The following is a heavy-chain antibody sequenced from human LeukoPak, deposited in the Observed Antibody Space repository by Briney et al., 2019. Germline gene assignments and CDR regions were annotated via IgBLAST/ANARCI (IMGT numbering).Heavy chain of an antibody. D-gene: IGHD1-1*01. CDR2: IHPEGNEK. J-gene: IGHJ4*02. CDR1: GFTFSNFW. Sequence: PGGSLRLSCATSGFTFSNFWMSWVRQAPGRGLEWVANIHPEGNEKYHVESVKGRFTISRDNARNLLLLQMNGLRVEDTAVYYCARGDDFSGDHWGQGTLVTVSS. V-gene: IGHV3-7*04. CDR3: ARGDDFSGDH.